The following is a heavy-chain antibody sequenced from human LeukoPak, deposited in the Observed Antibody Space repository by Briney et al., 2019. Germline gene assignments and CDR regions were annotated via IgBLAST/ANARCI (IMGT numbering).Heavy chain of an antibody. D-gene: IGHD5-12*01. CDR1: GYTFTGYY. CDR3: ARCPSGYDYFDI. CDR2: INPNSGGT. J-gene: IGHJ3*02. V-gene: IGHV1-2*02. Sequence: ASVKVSCKASGYTFTGYYMHWVRQAPGQGLEWMGWINPNSGGTNYAQKFQGRVTMTRDTSISTAYMELSRLRSDDTAVYYCARCPSGYDYFDIWGQGTMVTVSS.